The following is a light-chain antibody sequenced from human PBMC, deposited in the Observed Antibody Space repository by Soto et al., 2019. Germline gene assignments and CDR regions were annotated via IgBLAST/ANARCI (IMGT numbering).Light chain of an antibody. CDR3: QRCGSRLVT. CDR2: GAS. V-gene: IGKV3-20*01. CDR1: QSVGSSY. Sequence: EIVLTQSPGTLSLSPGERVTLSCRASQSVGSSYLAWYQQKAGHAPRLLIYGASSRATGIPDRFSGSGSGTDFTLTISRLEPEDSAVYYCQRCGSRLVTFGGGNKVEIK. J-gene: IGKJ4*01.